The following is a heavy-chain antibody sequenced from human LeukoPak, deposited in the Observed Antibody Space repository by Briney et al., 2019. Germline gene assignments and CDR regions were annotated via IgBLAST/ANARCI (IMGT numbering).Heavy chain of an antibody. CDR3: ARCYYGSGSYYNHLPVQNFDY. CDR2: INHSGST. D-gene: IGHD3-10*01. J-gene: IGHJ4*02. V-gene: IGHV4-34*01. Sequence: PSETLSLTCAVYGGSFSGYYWSWIRQPPGKGLEWIGEINHSGSTNYNPSLKSRVTISVDTSKNQFSLKLSSVTAADTAVYYCARCYYGSGSYYNHLPVQNFDYWGQGTLVTVSS. CDR1: GGSFSGYY.